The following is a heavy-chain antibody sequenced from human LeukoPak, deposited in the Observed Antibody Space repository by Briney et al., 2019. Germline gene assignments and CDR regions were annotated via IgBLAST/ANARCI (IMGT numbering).Heavy chain of an antibody. CDR3: AKAEYSDSSNNWFDP. CDR1: GFKFDDYA. V-gene: IGHV3-9*03. Sequence: GGSLRLSCAASGFKFDDYAMHWARQAPGKGLEWVSGISWNSGSIGYADSVKGRFTISRDNAKNSLYLQMNSLRAEDMALYYCAKAEYSDSSNNWFDPWGQGTLVTVSS. J-gene: IGHJ5*02. CDR2: ISWNSGSI. D-gene: IGHD2/OR15-2a*01.